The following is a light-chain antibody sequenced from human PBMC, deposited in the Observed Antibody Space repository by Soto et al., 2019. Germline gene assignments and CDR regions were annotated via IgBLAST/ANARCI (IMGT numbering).Light chain of an antibody. J-gene: IGKJ1*01. CDR2: GAS. CDR3: QQYNSWLWT. Sequence: EIVMTQSPATLSVSPCERSTVSGRANQSVSNNYLAWYQQKPGQAPRLLIYGASTRATGIPARFSGSGSGTEFTLIISSLQSEDSAVYYCQQYNSWLWTFGQGTKVDIK. V-gene: IGKV3-15*01. CDR1: QSVSNN.